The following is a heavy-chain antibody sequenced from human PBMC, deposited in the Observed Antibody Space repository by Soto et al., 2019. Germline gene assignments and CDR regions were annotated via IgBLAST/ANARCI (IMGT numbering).Heavy chain of an antibody. CDR2: MNPNSGNT. CDR3: ARDLMIVVPSRSGD. CDR1: GYTFTSYD. J-gene: IGHJ4*02. V-gene: IGHV1-8*01. D-gene: IGHD3-22*01. Sequence: QVQLVQSGAEVKKPGASVKVSCKASGYTFTSYDINWVRQATGQGLEWMGWMNPNSGNTGYAQKFQGRVTMTRNTSISTAYMGLSSLRSEDTAVYYCARDLMIVVPSRSGDWGQGTLVTVSS.